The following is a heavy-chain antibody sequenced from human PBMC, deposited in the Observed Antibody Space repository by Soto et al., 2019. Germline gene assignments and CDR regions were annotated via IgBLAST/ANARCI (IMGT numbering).Heavy chain of an antibody. CDR3: ARDKAVAGTEFFDY. D-gene: IGHD6-19*01. V-gene: IGHV4-59*01. CDR2: IYYSGST. CDR1: GGSISSYY. Sequence: PSETLSLTCTVSGGSISSYYWSWIRQPPGKGLEWIGYIYYSGSTNYHPSLKSRVTISVDTSKNQFSLKLSSVTAADTAVYYCARDKAVAGTEFFDYWGQGTLVTVSS. J-gene: IGHJ4*02.